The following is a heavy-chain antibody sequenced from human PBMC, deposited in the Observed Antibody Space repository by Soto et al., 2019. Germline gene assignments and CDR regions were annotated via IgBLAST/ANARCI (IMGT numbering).Heavy chain of an antibody. CDR2: INPSDGST. J-gene: IGHJ4*02. V-gene: IGHV1-46*03. CDR1: GYIFTNYY. Sequence: QVQLVQSGAEVKKPGASVKVSCKASGYIFTNYYFHWVRQAPGQGLEWMAMINPSDGSTTYAQKFQGRVTITXXTXTXXVYMDMSSLRSDDTAMYYCTSGAQYLAGWRDYFDYWGQGTLVTVSS. D-gene: IGHD6-19*01. CDR3: TSGAQYLAGWRDYFDY.